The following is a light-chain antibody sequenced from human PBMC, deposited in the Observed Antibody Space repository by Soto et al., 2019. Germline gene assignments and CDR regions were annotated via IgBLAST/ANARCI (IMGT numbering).Light chain of an antibody. CDR3: QQRNNWPPSIT. J-gene: IGKJ5*01. CDR2: KAS. CDR1: QSISSW. V-gene: IGKV1-5*03. Sequence: DIQMTQSPSTLSASVGDRVTITCQASQSISSWLAWYQQKPGKAPKLLIYKASSLESGVPSRFSGSGSGTEFTRTISSLEPEEFAVYYCQQRNNWPPSITFGPGTRLEIK.